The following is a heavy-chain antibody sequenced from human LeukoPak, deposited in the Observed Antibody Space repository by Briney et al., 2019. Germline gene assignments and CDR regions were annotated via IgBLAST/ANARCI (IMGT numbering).Heavy chain of an antibody. CDR2: ISGSRDFI. CDR3: ARALVGAAFDT. Sequence: GGSLRLSCAVSGFTFNVYTMHWVRQIPGKGPEWISSISGSRDFIYYADSVKGRFTISRDNAKNSLYLDMNSLRVEDTAVYFCARALVGAAFDTWGQGALVTVSS. CDR1: GFTFNVYT. V-gene: IGHV3-21*06. J-gene: IGHJ4*02. D-gene: IGHD1-26*01.